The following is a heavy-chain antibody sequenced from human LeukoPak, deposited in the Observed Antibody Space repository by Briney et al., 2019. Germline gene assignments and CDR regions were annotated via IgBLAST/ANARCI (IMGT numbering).Heavy chain of an antibody. CDR2: IKQDGSEK. J-gene: IGHJ4*02. CDR1: GFTFSSYW. D-gene: IGHD3-10*01. Sequence: PGGSLRLSCAASGFTFSSYWMSWVRQAPGKGLEGVGNIKQDGSEKYYVDSVKGRFTISRDNAKNSLYLQMNSLRAEDTAVYYCARDTGSGMYYFDYWGQGTLVTVSS. CDR3: ARDTGSGMYYFDY. V-gene: IGHV3-7*01.